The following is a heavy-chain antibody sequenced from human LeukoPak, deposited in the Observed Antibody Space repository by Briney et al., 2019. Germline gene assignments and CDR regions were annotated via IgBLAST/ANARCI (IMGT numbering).Heavy chain of an antibody. D-gene: IGHD6-13*01. CDR1: GGSISSGDYY. V-gene: IGHV4-30-4*01. CDR2: IYSSGTT. J-gene: IGHJ4*02. Sequence: PSQTLSLTCTVSGGSISSGDYYWSWVRQPPGKGLEWIGYIYSSGTTYYNPSLKSRVTISVDTSKNQFSLKLSFVTAADTAVYYCARLNLIGSSPVHHYDFWGQGTLVTVSS. CDR3: ARLNLIGSSPVHHYDF.